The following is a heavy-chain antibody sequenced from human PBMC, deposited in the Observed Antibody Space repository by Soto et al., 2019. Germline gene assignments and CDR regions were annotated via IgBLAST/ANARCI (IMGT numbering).Heavy chain of an antibody. Sequence: SVKVSCKASGGTFSSYSINWVRQAPGQGLEWMGEIIPIFGTANYAQKFQGRVTIAADESTSTAYMELSSLRSEDTAVYYCARDGGRHSGGIDYWGQGTLVTVSS. CDR2: IIPIFGTA. J-gene: IGHJ4*02. D-gene: IGHD1-26*01. CDR3: ARDGGRHSGGIDY. CDR1: GGTFSSYS. V-gene: IGHV1-69*13.